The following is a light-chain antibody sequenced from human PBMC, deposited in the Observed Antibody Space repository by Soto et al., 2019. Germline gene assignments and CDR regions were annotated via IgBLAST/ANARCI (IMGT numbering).Light chain of an antibody. CDR2: DTS. Sequence: EIVLTQSPVTLSLSPGERATLSCRASQSVSSYFSWYQQKPGQAPSLLIYDTSSSATGSPARFSSSGAGAYFPLTSSIVEPEDFADYYCQQRSNSPITFGEGTRLEIK. CDR3: QQRSNSPIT. CDR1: QSVSSY. J-gene: IGKJ5*01. V-gene: IGKV3-11*01.